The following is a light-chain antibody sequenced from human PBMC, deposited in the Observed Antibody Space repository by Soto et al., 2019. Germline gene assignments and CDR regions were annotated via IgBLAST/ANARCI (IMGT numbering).Light chain of an antibody. J-gene: IGKJ1*01. CDR3: QHYDNWPPWT. CDR1: QTISSW. Sequence: IPMTQSPSTLSGSVGDRVTITCRASQTISSWLAWYQQKPGKAPKLLIYKASTLKSGVPSRFSGSGSGTEFTLTIRSLQSEDIAVYYCQHYDNWPPWTFGQGTKVDIK. CDR2: KAS. V-gene: IGKV1-5*03.